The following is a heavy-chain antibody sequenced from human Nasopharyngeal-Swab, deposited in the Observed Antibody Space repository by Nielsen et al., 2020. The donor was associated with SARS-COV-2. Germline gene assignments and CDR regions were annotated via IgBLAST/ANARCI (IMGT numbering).Heavy chain of an antibody. Sequence: SLKISCAASGFTFSDYWMHWVRQAPGKGLEWVSGISWNSGSIGYADSVKGRFTISRDNAKNSLYLQMNSLRAEDTALYYCAKDILPTAGSFDYWGQGTLVTVSS. CDR1: GFTFSDYW. J-gene: IGHJ4*02. D-gene: IGHD3-10*01. V-gene: IGHV3-9*01. CDR2: ISWNSGSI. CDR3: AKDILPTAGSFDY.